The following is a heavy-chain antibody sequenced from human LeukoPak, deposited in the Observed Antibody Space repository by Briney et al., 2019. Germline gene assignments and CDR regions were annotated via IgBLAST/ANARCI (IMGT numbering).Heavy chain of an antibody. CDR3: ARLEYTYGFSYYYYMDV. V-gene: IGHV4-39*01. CDR1: GGSTSSSSYY. CDR2: IYYSGST. J-gene: IGHJ6*03. Sequence: SETLSLTCTVSGGSTSSSSYYWGWIRQPPGKGLEWIGSIYYSGSTYYNPSLKSRVTISVDTSKNQFSLKLSSVTAADTAVYYCARLEYTYGFSYYYYMDVWGKGTTVTVSS. D-gene: IGHD5-18*01.